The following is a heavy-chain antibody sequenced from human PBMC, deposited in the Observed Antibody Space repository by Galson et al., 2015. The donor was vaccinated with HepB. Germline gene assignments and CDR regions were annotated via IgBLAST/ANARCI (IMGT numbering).Heavy chain of an antibody. J-gene: IGHJ4*02. D-gene: IGHD2-15*01. Sequence: SLRLSCAASGFTFSSYAMSWVRQAPGKGLEWVSAISGSGSSTYYADSVKGRFTISRDNSKNTLYLQMNSLRAEDTAVYYCARGRRGYCSGGSCYPLPFDYWGQGTLVTVSS. CDR2: ISGSGSST. V-gene: IGHV3-23*01. CDR1: GFTFSSYA. CDR3: ARGRRGYCSGGSCYPLPFDY.